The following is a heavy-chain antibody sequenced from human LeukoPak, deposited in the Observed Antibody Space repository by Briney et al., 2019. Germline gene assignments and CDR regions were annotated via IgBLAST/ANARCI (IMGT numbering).Heavy chain of an antibody. CDR2: IYPGDSDT. Sequence: GESLKISCKASGYTFSNYWIGWVLQVPGKGPEWMGIIYPGDSDTKYSPSLRGQVTITVDKSTSSTYLHWSGLKASDTAMYFCARQGPRQSYDGSGSYDYWGQGTQVIVTS. CDR3: ARQGPRQSYDGSGSYDY. J-gene: IGHJ4*02. CDR1: GYTFSNYW. V-gene: IGHV5-51*01. D-gene: IGHD3-10*01.